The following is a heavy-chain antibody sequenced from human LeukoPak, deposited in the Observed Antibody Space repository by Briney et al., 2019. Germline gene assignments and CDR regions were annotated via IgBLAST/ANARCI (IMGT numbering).Heavy chain of an antibody. CDR1: TFTFNDDY. J-gene: IGHJ4*02. CDR3: MRDLGHSRHYFEY. D-gene: IGHD7-27*01. Sequence: GGSLRLSCVASTFTFNDDYMSWIRQAPGKGLEWISYIDNSGSTIYDADSVKGRFIISRDNTKNSLYLQMDSLRAEDTAVYFCMRDLGHSRHYFEYWGQGALVTVSS. V-gene: IGHV3-11*04. CDR2: IDNSGSTI.